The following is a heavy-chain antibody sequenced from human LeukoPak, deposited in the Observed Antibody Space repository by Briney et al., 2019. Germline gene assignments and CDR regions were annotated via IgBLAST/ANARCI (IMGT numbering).Heavy chain of an antibody. CDR1: GLTSSDSY. J-gene: IGHJ4*02. CDR3: ATASLYFDN. V-gene: IGHV3-11*04. Sequence: PGGSLRLSCAASGLTSSDSYMSWIRQAPGKGLEWVSYISSGGNTIKYADTVKGRFTISRDNARNSLYLQINSLRAEDTAVYYCATASLYFDNWGQGTLVTVSS. CDR2: ISSGGNTI.